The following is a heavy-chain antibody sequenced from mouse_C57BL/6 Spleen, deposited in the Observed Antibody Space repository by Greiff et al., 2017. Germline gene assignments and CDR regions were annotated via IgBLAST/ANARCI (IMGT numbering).Heavy chain of an antibody. J-gene: IGHJ1*03. CDR3: ARFRDYGWYFDV. D-gene: IGHD2-4*01. CDR1: GYTFTSYW. V-gene: IGHV1-69*01. Sequence: VQLQQPGAELVMPGASVKLSCKASGYTFTSYWMHWVKQRPGQGLEWIGEIDPSDSYTNYNQKFKGKSTLTVDKSSSTAYMQLSSLTSEDSAVYYCARFRDYGWYFDVWGTGTTVTVSS. CDR2: IDPSDSYT.